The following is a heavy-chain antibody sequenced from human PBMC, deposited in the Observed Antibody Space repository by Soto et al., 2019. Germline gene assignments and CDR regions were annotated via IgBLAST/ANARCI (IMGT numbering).Heavy chain of an antibody. CDR3: ARSSGWLHDY. CDR2: IKQDGSER. CDR1: GCSLSGYW. D-gene: IGHD6-19*01. J-gene: IGHJ4*02. Sequence: PGGSLRLSCAASGCSLSGYWMNWVRQAPGRGLEWVAIIKQDGSERYYVYSVKGRFTISRDNAKNSLYLQMSSLRVEDTALYYCARSSGWLHDYWGQGTLVTVSS. V-gene: IGHV3-7*01.